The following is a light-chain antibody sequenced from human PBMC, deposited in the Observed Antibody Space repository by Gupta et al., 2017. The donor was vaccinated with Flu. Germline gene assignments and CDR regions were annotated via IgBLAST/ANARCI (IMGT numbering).Light chain of an antibody. Sequence: QSALTQPASVSGSPGQSITISCTGTSCDVGGYNYVSWYQQHPGKAPKLMIFEVSNRPAEVANRFSGSKSGNTASLTISELQAGDAADYYCSSYRSSNNQVFGGGTKLTVL. CDR2: EVS. J-gene: IGLJ3*02. V-gene: IGLV2-14*01. CDR1: SCDVGGYNY. CDR3: SSYRSSNNQV.